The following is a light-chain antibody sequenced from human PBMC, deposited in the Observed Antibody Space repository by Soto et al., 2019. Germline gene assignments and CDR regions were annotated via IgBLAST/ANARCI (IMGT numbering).Light chain of an antibody. CDR2: EVS. CDR3: SSYTSSSTLV. J-gene: IGLJ2*01. Sequence: QSALTQPASVSGSPGQSITISCTGTSSDIGGYNYVSWYQQHPGKAPKLMIYEVSYRPSGISSRFSGSKSGNTASLTISGVQAEDEADYYCSSYTSSSTLVFGGGAKLTVL. CDR1: SSDIGGYNY. V-gene: IGLV2-14*01.